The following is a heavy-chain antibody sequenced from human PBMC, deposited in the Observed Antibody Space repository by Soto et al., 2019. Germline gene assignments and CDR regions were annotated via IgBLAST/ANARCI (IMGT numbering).Heavy chain of an antibody. CDR1: GFTFGDYA. V-gene: IGHV3-49*04. CDR3: RARPLYYYYYGMDV. J-gene: IGHJ6*02. D-gene: IGHD6-6*01. Sequence: GSLRLSCTASGFTFGDYAMSWVRQAPGKGLEWVGFIRSKAYGGTTEYAASVKGRFTISRDDSKSIDYLQMNSLKTENTAVYYCRARPLYYYYYGMDVWGQGTTVTVSS. CDR2: IRSKAYGGTT.